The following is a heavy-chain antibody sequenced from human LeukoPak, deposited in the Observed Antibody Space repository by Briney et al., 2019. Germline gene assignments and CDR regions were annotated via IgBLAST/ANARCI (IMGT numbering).Heavy chain of an antibody. CDR1: GFTVSSNY. CDR2: IYRDGST. J-gene: IGHJ4*02. CDR3: AKDSTVTTLAY. D-gene: IGHD4-17*01. V-gene: IGHV3-53*05. Sequence: PGGSLRLSCAASGFTVSSNYMSWVRQAPGKGLEWVSVIYRDGSTYYADSVKGRFTISRDNSKNTLYLQMNSLRAEDTAVYYCAKDSTVTTLAYWGQGTLVTVSS.